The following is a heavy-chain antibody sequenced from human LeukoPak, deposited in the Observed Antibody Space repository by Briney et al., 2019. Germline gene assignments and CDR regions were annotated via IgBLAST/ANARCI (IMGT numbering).Heavy chain of an antibody. V-gene: IGHV3-7*01. J-gene: IGHJ5*02. Sequence: GTLRPSRAAARITFSIYWTSWVRPAPQKRLEWVANIEQDGSEKYYVDSVKGRFTISRDNAKNPLYLQMNSLRAEDTAVYYCARELPHNWFDPWGQGTLVTVSS. CDR1: RITFSIYW. CDR2: IEQDGSEK. CDR3: ARELPHNWFDP.